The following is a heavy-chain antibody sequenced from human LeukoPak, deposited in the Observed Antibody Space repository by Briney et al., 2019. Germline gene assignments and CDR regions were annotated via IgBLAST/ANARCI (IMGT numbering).Heavy chain of an antibody. D-gene: IGHD2-21*02. V-gene: IGHV3-21*01. CDR1: GFTFSSYS. J-gene: IGHJ4*01. CDR3: ARSQGGDLGVDY. Sequence: GRSLRLSCAASGFTFSSYSMNWVRQAPGKGLEWVSSITNSSSYIYYADSVKGRFTISRDNAKNALYLQMNSLRAEDTAVYYCARSQGGDLGVDYWGQGTPVTVSS. CDR2: ITNSSSYI.